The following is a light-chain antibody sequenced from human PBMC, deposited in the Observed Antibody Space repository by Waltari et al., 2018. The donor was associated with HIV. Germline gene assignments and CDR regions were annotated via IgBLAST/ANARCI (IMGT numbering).Light chain of an antibody. CDR3: QRCDNLPYT. CDR1: KDISNY. CDR2: DAS. J-gene: IGKJ2*01. V-gene: IGKV1-33*01. Sequence: DIQMTQSPSSLSASVGDRVTITCQATKDISNYLNWYQQKPGKAPKLLIYDASNLETGVPSRFSGGGSGTDFTFTISSLQPEDIATYYCQRCDNLPYTFGQGTNLEIK.